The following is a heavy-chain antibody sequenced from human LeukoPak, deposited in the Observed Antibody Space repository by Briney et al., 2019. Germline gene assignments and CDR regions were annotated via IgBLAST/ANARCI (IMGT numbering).Heavy chain of an antibody. D-gene: IGHD3-10*01. Sequence: SVTVSFMASGGTFRTNAIRWVRQAPGQGLEGVGGLIPLFGSAHYPLKLQGRVTITTDESTSTAYMVLSSLRSDDTAIYYCARGGGPYDSAGFFAGPFDYWGQGTLVTVSS. CDR3: ARGGGPYDSAGFFAGPFDY. CDR2: LIPLFGSA. CDR1: GGTFRTNA. V-gene: IGHV1-69*05. J-gene: IGHJ4*02.